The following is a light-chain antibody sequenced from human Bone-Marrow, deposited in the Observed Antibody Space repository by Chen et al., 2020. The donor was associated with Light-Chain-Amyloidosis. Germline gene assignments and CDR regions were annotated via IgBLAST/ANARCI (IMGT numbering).Light chain of an antibody. J-gene: IGLJ2*01. CDR2: GNS. CDR1: SSNIGAGYD. Sequence: QSVLTQPPSLSGAPGQRLTISFTGRSSNIGAGYDVHWYQQLPGTAPKLLIYGNSNRPSGVPDRFSGSKSGTSASLAITGLQAEDEADYYCQSYDSSLSGLLFGGGTKLTVL. V-gene: IGLV1-40*01. CDR3: QSYDSSLSGLL.